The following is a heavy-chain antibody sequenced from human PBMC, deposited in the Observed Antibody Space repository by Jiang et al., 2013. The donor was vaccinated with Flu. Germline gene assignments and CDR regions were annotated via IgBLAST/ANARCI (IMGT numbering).Heavy chain of an antibody. V-gene: IGHV3-21*01. D-gene: IGHD1-7*01. CDR3: ARDRSGTTNYYYYGMDV. J-gene: IGHJ6*02. Sequence: QLLESGGGLVKPGGSLRLSCAASGFTFSSYSMNWVRQAPGKGLEWVSSISSSSSYIYYADSVKGRFTISRDNAKNSLYLQMNSLRAEDTAVYYCARDRSGTTNYYYYGMDVWGQGTTVTVSS. CDR2: ISSSSSYI. CDR1: GFTFSSYS.